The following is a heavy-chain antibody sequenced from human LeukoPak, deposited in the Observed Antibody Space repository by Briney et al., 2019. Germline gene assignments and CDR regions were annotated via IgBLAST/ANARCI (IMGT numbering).Heavy chain of an antibody. V-gene: IGHV4-59*01. J-gene: IGHJ3*02. CDR2: IYYNGST. CDR3: ASQTSNYDILTGRGAFDI. CDR1: GGSISSYY. Sequence: SETLSLTCTVSGGSISSYYWSWIRQPPGKGLEWIGYIYYNGSTNYNPSLKSRVTISVDTSKNQFSLKLSSVTAADTAVYYCASQTSNYDILTGRGAFDIWGQGTMVTVSS. D-gene: IGHD3-9*01.